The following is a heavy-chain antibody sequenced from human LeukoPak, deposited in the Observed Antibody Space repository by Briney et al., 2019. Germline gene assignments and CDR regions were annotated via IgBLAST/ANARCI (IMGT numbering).Heavy chain of an antibody. Sequence: SQTLSLTCTVSGGSFSSGSYYWSWIRQPAGKGLVWIGRIYTSGSTNYNPSLKSRVTISVDTSKNQFSLKLSSVTAADTAVYYCARVHYYYMDVWGKGTTVTISS. CDR3: ARVHYYYMDV. J-gene: IGHJ6*03. V-gene: IGHV4-61*02. CDR2: IYTSGST. CDR1: GGSFSSGSYY.